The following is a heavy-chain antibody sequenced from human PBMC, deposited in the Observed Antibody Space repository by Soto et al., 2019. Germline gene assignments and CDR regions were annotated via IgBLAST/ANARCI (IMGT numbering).Heavy chain of an antibody. V-gene: IGHV1-46*01. Sequence: QVQLVQSGAEVKKPGASVKVSCKASGYIFSNYYIHWVRQAPGQGLEWMGIINPSGSSTRYAQKFQGRVTMISDTSSSTVYMELSSLRFDDTAVYYCARDVGDSGSHWFDPWGQGSLVTVSS. CDR1: GYIFSNYY. D-gene: IGHD1-26*01. CDR3: ARDVGDSGSHWFDP. J-gene: IGHJ5*02. CDR2: INPSGSST.